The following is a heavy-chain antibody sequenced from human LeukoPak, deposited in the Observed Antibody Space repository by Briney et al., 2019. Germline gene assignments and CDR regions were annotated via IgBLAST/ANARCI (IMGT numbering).Heavy chain of an antibody. V-gene: IGHV3-48*04. J-gene: IGHJ6*03. Sequence: PGGSLRLSCAASGFTVSNNFMTWVRQASGKGLEWVSYISSSSFKIGYADSVKGRFTISRDNSKNSLYLQMDSLRVEDTAVYYCVRDPSYGSSWYYYMDVWGKGTTVTVSS. D-gene: IGHD6-13*01. CDR2: ISSSSFKI. CDR1: GFTVSNNF. CDR3: VRDPSYGSSWYYYMDV.